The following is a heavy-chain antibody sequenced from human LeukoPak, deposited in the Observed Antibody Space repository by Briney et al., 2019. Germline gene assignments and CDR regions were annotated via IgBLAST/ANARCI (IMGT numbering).Heavy chain of an antibody. CDR1: GDSITNQY. Sequence: SETLSLTCTISGDSITNQYWSWIRQPPGKGLEWIGLMSDSGNTKFHPSLMSRVTMSVDRSKNQVSLKLTSVTAVDTAVYYCARVSLYDSSASFFASYYYYMAVWGKGTTVTVSS. CDR2: MSDSGNT. D-gene: IGHD3-22*01. J-gene: IGHJ6*03. CDR3: ARVSLYDSSASFFASYYYYMAV. V-gene: IGHV4-59*11.